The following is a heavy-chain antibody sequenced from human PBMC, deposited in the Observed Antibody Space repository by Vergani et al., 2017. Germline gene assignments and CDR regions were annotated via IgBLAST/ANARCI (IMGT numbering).Heavy chain of an antibody. Sequence: EVQLLESGGGLVQPGGSLRLSCAASGFTFSSYAMSWVRQAPGKGLEWVSAISGSGGITYYADSVKGRFTISRDNSKNTLYLQMNSLRAEDTAVYYCAKWDSSGYYYYYYYMDVWGKGTTVTVSS. CDR1: GFTFSSYA. V-gene: IGHV3-23*01. J-gene: IGHJ6*03. D-gene: IGHD3-22*01. CDR3: AKWDSSGYYYYYYYMDV. CDR2: ISGSGGIT.